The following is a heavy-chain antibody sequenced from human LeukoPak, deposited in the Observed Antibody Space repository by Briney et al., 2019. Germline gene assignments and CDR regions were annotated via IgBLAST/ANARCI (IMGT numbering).Heavy chain of an antibody. CDR2: IYSSGST. CDR3: ARETNHDAFDI. J-gene: IGHJ3*02. D-gene: IGHD2-8*01. Sequence: PSETLSFTCTVSGGSISSYYWSWIRQPPGKGLEWIGYIYSSGSTNYNPSLKSRVTISVDTSKNQFSLKLSSVTAADTAVYYCARETNHDAFDIWGQGTMVTVSS. CDR1: GGSISSYY. V-gene: IGHV4-4*08.